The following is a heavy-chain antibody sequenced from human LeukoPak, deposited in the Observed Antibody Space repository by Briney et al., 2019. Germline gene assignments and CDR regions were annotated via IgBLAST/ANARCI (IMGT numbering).Heavy chain of an antibody. Sequence: GGSLRLSCAASAFTFDDYAMHWVRQAPGKGLEWVSGLSWNSGSIGYADSVKGRFTISRDNAKNSLYLQMNSLRAEDTALYYCAKDICRSTSCYYYYYGMDVWDQGTTVTVSS. CDR1: AFTFDDYA. J-gene: IGHJ6*02. D-gene: IGHD2-2*01. CDR2: LSWNSGSI. CDR3: AKDICRSTSCYYYYYGMDV. V-gene: IGHV3-9*01.